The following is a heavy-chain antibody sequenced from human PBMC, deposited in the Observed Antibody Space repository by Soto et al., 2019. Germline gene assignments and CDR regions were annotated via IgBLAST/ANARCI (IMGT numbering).Heavy chain of an antibody. V-gene: IGHV3-15*01. CDR2: TKSKTDGGTT. D-gene: IGHD3-10*01. CDR1: GFTFSNAW. Sequence: EVQLVESGGGLVKPGGSLRLSCAASGFTFSNAWMSWVRQAPGKGLEWVGRTKSKTDGGTTDYAAPVKGRFTISRDDSKNTLYLQMNSLKTEDTAVYYCTSASYGSGSYFRWDAFDIWGQGTMVTVSS. CDR3: TSASYGSGSYFRWDAFDI. J-gene: IGHJ3*02.